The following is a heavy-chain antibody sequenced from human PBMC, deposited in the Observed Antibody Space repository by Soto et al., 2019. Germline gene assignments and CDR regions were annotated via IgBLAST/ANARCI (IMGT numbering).Heavy chain of an antibody. J-gene: IGHJ4*02. V-gene: IGHV4-34*01. CDR1: GGSFSGYY. Sequence: QVQLQQWGAGLLKPSETLSLTCAVYGGSFSGYYWSWIRQPPGKGLEWIGEINHSGSTNYNPSLKSRVTISVDTPKNQFSLKLSSVTAADTAVYYCARASGIAAAGPHPYFDYWGQGTLVTVSS. CDR3: ARASGIAAAGPHPYFDY. CDR2: INHSGST. D-gene: IGHD6-13*01.